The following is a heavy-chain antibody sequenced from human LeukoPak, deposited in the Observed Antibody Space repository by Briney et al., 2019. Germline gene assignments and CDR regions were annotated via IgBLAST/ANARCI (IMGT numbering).Heavy chain of an antibody. CDR3: ARDLSSGSYDHDALDI. Sequence: GGSLRLSCAASGFTFSSYSMNWVRQAPGKGLEWVSSISSSSSYIYYADSVKGRFTISRDNAKNSLYLQMNSLRAEDTAVYYCARDLSSGSYDHDALDIWGQGTMVTVSS. J-gene: IGHJ3*02. CDR1: GFTFSSYS. D-gene: IGHD1-26*01. V-gene: IGHV3-21*01. CDR2: ISSSSSYI.